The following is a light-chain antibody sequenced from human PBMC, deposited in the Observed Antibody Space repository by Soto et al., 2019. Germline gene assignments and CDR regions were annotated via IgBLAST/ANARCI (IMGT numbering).Light chain of an antibody. CDR2: DVS. Sequence: QSARTQPRSVSGSPGQSVTISCTGTSSDVGKYNYVSWYQQHPGKAPKLIIYDVSRRPSGVHDRFSGSKSGNTASLTISGLRADDEADYYCCSYAGSFTYVFGTGTKVTVL. CDR3: CSYAGSFTYV. CDR1: SSDVGKYNY. V-gene: IGLV2-11*01. J-gene: IGLJ1*01.